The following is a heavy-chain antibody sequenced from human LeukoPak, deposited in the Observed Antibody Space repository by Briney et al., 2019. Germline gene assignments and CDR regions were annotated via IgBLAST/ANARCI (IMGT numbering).Heavy chain of an antibody. V-gene: IGHV1-18*01. CDR1: GYTFTSYG. D-gene: IGHD1-26*01. Sequence: GASVKVSCKTSGYTFTSYGISWVRQAPGQGLEWMGWISAYNGNTNYAQKFQGRVTITADESTSTAYMELSSLRSEDTAVYYCARGELHFDYWGQGTLVTVSS. J-gene: IGHJ4*02. CDR3: ARGELHFDY. CDR2: ISAYNGNT.